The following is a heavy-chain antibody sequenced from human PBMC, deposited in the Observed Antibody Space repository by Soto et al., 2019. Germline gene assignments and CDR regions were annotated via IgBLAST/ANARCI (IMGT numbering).Heavy chain of an antibody. CDR2: IYYSGST. CDR3: ARALPGYYYYGMDV. J-gene: IGHJ6*02. Sequence: QVQLQESGPGLVKTSQTLSLTCTVSGGSISSGGYYWSWIRQHPGKGLEWIGYIYYSGSTYYNPSLKSRVIISVDTSKNQFSLKLNSVTAADTAVYYGARALPGYYYYGMDVWGQGTTVTVSS. V-gene: IGHV4-31*03. CDR1: GGSISSGGYY.